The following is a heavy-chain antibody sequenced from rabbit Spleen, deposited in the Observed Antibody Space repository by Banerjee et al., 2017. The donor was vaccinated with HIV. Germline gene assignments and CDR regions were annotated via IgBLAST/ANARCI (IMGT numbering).Heavy chain of an antibody. V-gene: IGHV1S45*01. J-gene: IGHJ4*01. CDR3: ARDLVGVIGWNFYL. CDR1: GFTLSSYYM. CDR2: INMVTGKS. D-gene: IGHD1-1*01. Sequence: QEQLEESAGGLVQPGGSLKLSCKASGFTLSSYYMNWVRQAPGKGLEWITCINMVTGKSVHASWAKGRFIMSRTSSTTVTLRMTSLTAADTATYFCARDLVGVIGWNFYLWGQGTLVTVS.